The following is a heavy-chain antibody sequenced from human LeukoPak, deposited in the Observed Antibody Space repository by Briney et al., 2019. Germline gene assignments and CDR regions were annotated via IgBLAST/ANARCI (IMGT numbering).Heavy chain of an antibody. Sequence: SETLSLTCTVSGGSLSSHYWSWIRQPAGKGLEWIGRIYTSGSTNYNPSLKSRVTMSVDTSKNQFSLKLSSVTAADTAVYYCARSCSSTSCLIDYWGQGTLVTVSS. CDR1: GGSLSSHY. V-gene: IGHV4-4*07. CDR3: ARSCSSTSCLIDY. D-gene: IGHD2-2*01. J-gene: IGHJ4*02. CDR2: IYTSGST.